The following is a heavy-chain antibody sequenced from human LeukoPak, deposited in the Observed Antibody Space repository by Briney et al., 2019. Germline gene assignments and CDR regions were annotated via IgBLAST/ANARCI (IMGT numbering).Heavy chain of an antibody. V-gene: IGHV3-9*03. D-gene: IGHD1-26*01. Sequence: GGSLRLSCAASGFTFDDYAMHWVRHAPGKGLEWVSGIGWNSGSIGYADSVKGRFTISRDNAKNSLFLQMNSLRAEDMALYYCAKDLGPTMVRHSFDIWGQGTMVTVSS. CDR3: AKDLGPTMVRHSFDI. CDR1: GFTFDDYA. CDR2: IGWNSGSI. J-gene: IGHJ3*02.